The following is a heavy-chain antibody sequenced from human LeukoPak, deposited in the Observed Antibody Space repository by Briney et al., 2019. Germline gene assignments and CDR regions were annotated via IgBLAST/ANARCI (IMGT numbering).Heavy chain of an antibody. CDR3: ARNYKPRIDYGGNPGLGAFDI. CDR2: INPSGGSK. J-gene: IGHJ3*02. D-gene: IGHD4-23*01. CDR1: GYTFTSYY. V-gene: IGHV1-46*01. Sequence: GASVKVSCKASGYTFTSYYMHWVRQAPGQGLEWMGIINPSGGSKSYAQKFQGRVTMTRDTSTDTVYMELSSLRSEDTAVYYCARNYKPRIDYGGNPGLGAFDIWGQGTMVTVSS.